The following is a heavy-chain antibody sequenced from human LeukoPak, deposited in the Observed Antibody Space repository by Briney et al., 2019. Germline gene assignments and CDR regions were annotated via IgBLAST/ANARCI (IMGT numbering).Heavy chain of an antibody. D-gene: IGHD3-22*01. CDR1: GFSFSRSS. V-gene: IGHV3-21*01. CDR2: ITASSTYI. Sequence: GGSLRLSCAASGFSFSRSSMGWVRQAPGKGLEWVSSITASSTYIYYADSVKGRFTISRDNVEKSVSLQMSSLRAEDTAVYYCAREYYYDEDAGNYWGQGTLVTVSS. CDR3: AREYYYDEDAGNY. J-gene: IGHJ4*02.